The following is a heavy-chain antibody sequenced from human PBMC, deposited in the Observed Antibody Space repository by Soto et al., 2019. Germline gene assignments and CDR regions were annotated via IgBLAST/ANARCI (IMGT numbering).Heavy chain of an antibody. CDR3: ARILYLPYFDY. V-gene: IGHV1-8*01. CDR2: MNPNSGNT. Sequence: ASVKVSCKASGYTFTSYDINWVRQATGQGLEWMGWMNPNSGNTGYAQKFQGRVTISKDTSKSQVVLTMTNMDPVDTATYYCARILYLPYFDYWGQGTLVTVSS. J-gene: IGHJ4*02. D-gene: IGHD2-8*01. CDR1: GYTFTSYD.